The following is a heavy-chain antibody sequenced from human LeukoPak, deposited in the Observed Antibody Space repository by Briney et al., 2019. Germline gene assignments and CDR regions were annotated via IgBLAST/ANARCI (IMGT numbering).Heavy chain of an antibody. V-gene: IGHV4-38-2*02. CDR3: ARRARGVGFHYYMDV. CDR2: INHSGST. CDR1: GYYISSGSL. D-gene: IGHD3-10*01. Sequence: SETLSLTCTVSGYYISSGSLWGWIRQTPGKGLEWIGEINHSGSTNYNPSLKSRVTISVDTSKNQFSLKLSSVTAADTAVYYCARRARGVGFHYYMDVWGKGTTVTISS. J-gene: IGHJ6*03.